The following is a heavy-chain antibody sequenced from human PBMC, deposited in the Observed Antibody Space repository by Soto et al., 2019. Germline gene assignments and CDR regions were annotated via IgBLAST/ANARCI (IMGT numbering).Heavy chain of an antibody. Sequence: SVKVSCKTSGFTFRSSAVQWVRQARGQRLEWIGWLVVGTGNTNYAQKFQQRVTISSDRSTNTVSMELSSLTSEDTAVYYCATGAYCSGGSCSDYYYYYGMDLWGQGTTVTVSS. CDR1: GFTFRSSA. CDR2: LVVGTGNT. D-gene: IGHD2-15*01. CDR3: ATGAYCSGGSCSDYYYYYGMDL. V-gene: IGHV1-58*01. J-gene: IGHJ6*02.